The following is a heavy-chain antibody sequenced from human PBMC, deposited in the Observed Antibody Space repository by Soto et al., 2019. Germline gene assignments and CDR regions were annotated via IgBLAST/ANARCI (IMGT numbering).Heavy chain of an antibody. CDR3: ARCPTRYYYGSGCWFDP. D-gene: IGHD3-10*01. CDR2: INHSGST. V-gene: IGHV4-34*01. J-gene: IGHJ5*02. Sequence: QVQLQQWGAGLLKPSETLSLTCAVYGGSFSGYYWSWIRQPPGKGLEWIGEINHSGSTNYNPSLKSRVTISVDTSKNQFSLKLSSVTAADTAVYYCARCPTRYYYGSGCWFDPWGQGTLVTVSS. CDR1: GGSFSGYY.